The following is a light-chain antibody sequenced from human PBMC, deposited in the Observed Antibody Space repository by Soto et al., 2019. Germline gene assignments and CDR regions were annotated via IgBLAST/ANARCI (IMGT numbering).Light chain of an antibody. J-gene: IGLJ1*01. Sequence: LTQPPSVSGAPGQRVTISCTGSSSNIGARYDVHWYQQLPGTAPKLLIYGNSNRPSGVPDRFSGSKSGTSASLAITGLQVEDEADYYCQSYDSSLSGYVFGTGTKVTVL. CDR2: GNS. CDR1: SSNIGARYD. CDR3: QSYDSSLSGYV. V-gene: IGLV1-40*01.